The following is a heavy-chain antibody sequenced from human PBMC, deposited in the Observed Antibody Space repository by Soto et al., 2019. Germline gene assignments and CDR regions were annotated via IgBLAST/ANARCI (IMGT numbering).Heavy chain of an antibody. CDR1: GFTFSSYS. V-gene: IGHV3-48*01. CDR3: ARDQSGSSSWYVYTPHFDY. D-gene: IGHD6-13*01. Sequence: EVQLVESGGGLVQPGGSLRLSCAASGFTFSSYSMNWVRQAPGKGLEWVSYISSSSSTIYYADSVKGRFTISRDNAKNSLYLQMSGLRAEDTAVYYCARDQSGSSSWYVYTPHFDYWGQGTLVTVSS. CDR2: ISSSSSTI. J-gene: IGHJ4*02.